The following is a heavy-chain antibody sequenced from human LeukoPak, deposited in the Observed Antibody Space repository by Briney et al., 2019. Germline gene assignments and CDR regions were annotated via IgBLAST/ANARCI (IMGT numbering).Heavy chain of an antibody. V-gene: IGHV3-53*01. CDR2: IYSGGST. D-gene: IGHD6-13*01. CDR1: GFTVSSNY. CDR3: AKAVEYSSSWFLDF. Sequence: GGSLRLSCAASGFTVSSNYMSWVRQAPGKGLEWVSVIYSGGSTYYADSVKGRFTISRDNSKNTLYLQMNSLRAEDTAIYYCAKAVEYSSSWFLDFWGQGTLVTVSS. J-gene: IGHJ4*02.